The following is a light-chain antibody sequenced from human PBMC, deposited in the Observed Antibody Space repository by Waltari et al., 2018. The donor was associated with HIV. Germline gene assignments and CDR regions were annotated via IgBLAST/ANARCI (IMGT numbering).Light chain of an antibody. J-gene: IGLJ1*01. V-gene: IGLV2-23*02. Sequence: QSALTQPASVSGSPGQSITIPCTRTTSDLGQYNLVSWYQQHPGKVPKVLIFEVTTRPSGISHRFSGSKSDNTASLTISGLQAEDEADYYCSSYATGNTYVFGTGTSVTVL. CDR1: TSDLGQYNL. CDR3: SSYATGNTYV. CDR2: EVT.